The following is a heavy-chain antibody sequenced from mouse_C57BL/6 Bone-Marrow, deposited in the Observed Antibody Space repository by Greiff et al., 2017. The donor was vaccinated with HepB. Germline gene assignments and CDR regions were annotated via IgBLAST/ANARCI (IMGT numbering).Heavy chain of an antibody. CDR1: GYSITSGYY. V-gene: IGHV3-6*01. D-gene: IGHD2-1*01. CDR2: ISYDGSN. J-gene: IGHJ1*03. CDR3: ARVEWYHWYFDV. Sequence: EVKLMESGPGLVKPSQSLSLTCSVTGYSITSGYYWNWIRQFPGNKLEWMGYISYDGSNNYNPSLKNRISITRDTSKNQFFLKLNSVTTEDTATYYCARVEWYHWYFDVWGTGTTVTVSS.